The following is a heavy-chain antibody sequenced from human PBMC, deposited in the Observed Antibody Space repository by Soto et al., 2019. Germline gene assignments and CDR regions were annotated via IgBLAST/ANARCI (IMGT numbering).Heavy chain of an antibody. CDR3: ARAGCSSTSRYGSWFDP. V-gene: IGHV1-69*02. CDR2: IIPILGIA. D-gene: IGHD2-2*01. Sequence: QVQLVQSGAEVKKPGSSVKVSCKASGGTFSSYTISWVRQAPGQGLEWMGRIIPILGIANYAQKFQGRVTITADKSTSTAYMELSSLRSEDTAVYYCARAGCSSTSRYGSWFDPWGQGTLVTVSS. J-gene: IGHJ5*02. CDR1: GGTFSSYT.